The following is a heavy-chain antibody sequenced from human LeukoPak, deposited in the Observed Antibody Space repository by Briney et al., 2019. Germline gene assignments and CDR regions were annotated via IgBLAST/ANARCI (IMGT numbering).Heavy chain of an antibody. J-gene: IGHJ4*02. CDR2: ISGSGGTA. V-gene: IGHV3-23*01. Sequence: GSLRLSCIGSGFAFGDYTVSWFRQAPGKGLEWVSAISGSGGTAYYADSVKGRFTISRDNSKDTLYLQMNSLRAEDTAVYYCAKKGYYDGSGYYMYYFDHWGQGTLVTVSS. CDR3: AKKGYYDGSGYYMYYFDH. D-gene: IGHD3-22*01. CDR1: GFAFGDYT.